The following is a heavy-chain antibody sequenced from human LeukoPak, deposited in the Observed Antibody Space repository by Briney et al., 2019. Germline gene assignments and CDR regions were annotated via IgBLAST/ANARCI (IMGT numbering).Heavy chain of an antibody. CDR2: IYSGGST. D-gene: IGHD3-10*01. Sequence: GGSLRLSCAASGFTVSSNYMSWVRQAPGKGLEWVSVIYSGGSTYYADSVKGRSTISRDNSKNTLYLQMNSLRAEDTAVYYCARDSLYYGSGSYLGFDPWGQGTLVTVSS. CDR1: GFTVSSNY. J-gene: IGHJ5*02. V-gene: IGHV3-53*01. CDR3: ARDSLYYGSGSYLGFDP.